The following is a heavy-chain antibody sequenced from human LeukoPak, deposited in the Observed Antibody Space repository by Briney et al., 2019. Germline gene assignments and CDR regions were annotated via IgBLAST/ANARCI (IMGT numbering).Heavy chain of an antibody. J-gene: IGHJ4*02. Sequence: GGSLRLSCAASGFTFSSYWTHWVRHAPGKGLEGVSAISSSGGSTYYAHSVKGRFTIPRDNSKNTLYLQMNSLRAEDTAVYYCANQVHRGPQGDYWGQGTLVTVSS. CDR2: ISSSGGST. CDR1: GFTFSSYW. CDR3: ANQVHRGPQGDY. V-gene: IGHV3-23*01.